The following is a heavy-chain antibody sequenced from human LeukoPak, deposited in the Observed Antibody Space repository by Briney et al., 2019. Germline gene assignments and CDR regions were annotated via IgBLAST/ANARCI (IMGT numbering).Heavy chain of an antibody. CDR1: GFTFSRYE. D-gene: IGHD3-10*02. CDR2: IHSSGSAI. CDR3: AELGITMIGGV. J-gene: IGHJ6*04. Sequence: PGGSLRLSCAASGFTFSRYEMNWVRQAPGKGLEWISYIHSSGSAIYYADSVKGRFTISRDNAKNSLYLQMNSLRAEDTAVYYCAELGITMIGGVWGKGTTVTISS. V-gene: IGHV3-48*03.